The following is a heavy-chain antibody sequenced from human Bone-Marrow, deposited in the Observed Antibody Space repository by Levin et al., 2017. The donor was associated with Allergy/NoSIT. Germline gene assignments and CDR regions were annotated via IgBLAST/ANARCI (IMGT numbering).Heavy chain of an antibody. J-gene: IGHJ4*02. CDR1: GFTFSNSA. Sequence: SVKVSCKASGFTFSNSAMQWVRQARGQPLEWIGGIVVASGDTHYAPKLQGRVTLTTDLSTSTAYMELTNLRSEDTAVYYCAASFLLWGQGSLVAVSS. CDR3: AASFLL. V-gene: IGHV1-58*02. CDR2: IVVASGDT.